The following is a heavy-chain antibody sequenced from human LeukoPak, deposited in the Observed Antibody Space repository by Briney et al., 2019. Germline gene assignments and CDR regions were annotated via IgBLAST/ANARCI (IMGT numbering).Heavy chain of an antibody. Sequence: SESLSLTCAVSGGSISSGGYSWSWIRQPPGKGLEWIGYIYYSGSTYYNPSLKSRVTISVDTSKNQFSLKLSSVTAADTAVYYCARAPAFYDSSGYYFGYYYYYMDVWGKGTTVIVS. CDR1: GGSISSGGYS. CDR3: ARAPAFYDSSGYYFGYYYYYMDV. D-gene: IGHD3-22*01. V-gene: IGHV4-30-4*07. J-gene: IGHJ6*03. CDR2: IYYSGST.